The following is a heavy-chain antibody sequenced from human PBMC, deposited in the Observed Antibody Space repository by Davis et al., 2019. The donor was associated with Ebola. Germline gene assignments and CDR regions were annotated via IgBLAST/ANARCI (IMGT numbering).Heavy chain of an antibody. CDR2: IYQSGTT. D-gene: IGHD2-2*01. CDR3: ARISTTTSLSVDS. Sequence: SETLSLTCTVSGGSLSNFYWSWIRQPPGKGLEWLGEIYQSGTTDYNPSFKGRVSMSIDTSKNEFSLKLTSVTAADTAVYYCARISTTTSLSVDSWGQGTLVTVSS. J-gene: IGHJ4*02. CDR1: GGSLSNFY. V-gene: IGHV4-59*01.